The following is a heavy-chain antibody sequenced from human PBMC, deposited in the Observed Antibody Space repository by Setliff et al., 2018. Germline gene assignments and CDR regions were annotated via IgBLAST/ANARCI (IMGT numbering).Heavy chain of an antibody. V-gene: IGHV1-69*06. CDR3: ARDGAYCSGGSCYSFDY. J-gene: IGHJ4*02. CDR1: GGMSGTYS. D-gene: IGHD2-15*01. CDR2: IIPIFGTP. Sequence: SVEVSCKASGGMSGTYSISWVRQAPGQGLEWIGAIIPIFGTPNYAQNFQDRVTITADISTTTVFMEMSSLRSDDTAVYYCARDGAYCSGGSCYSFDYWGPGTPVTVSS.